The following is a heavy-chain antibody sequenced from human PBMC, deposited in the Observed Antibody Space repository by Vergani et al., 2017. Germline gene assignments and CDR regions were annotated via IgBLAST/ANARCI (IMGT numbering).Heavy chain of an antibody. V-gene: IGHV3-21*01. Sequence: EVQLVESGGGLVKPGGSLRLSCAASGFTFSSYSMNWVRQAPGKGLEWVSSISSSSSYIYYADSVKGRFTISRDNAKNSLYLQMNSLRAEDTAVYYCARVTRNSQGYFDYWGQGTLVTVSS. CDR2: ISSSSSYI. CDR1: GFTFSSYS. D-gene: IGHD1-14*01. CDR3: ARVTRNSQGYFDY. J-gene: IGHJ4*02.